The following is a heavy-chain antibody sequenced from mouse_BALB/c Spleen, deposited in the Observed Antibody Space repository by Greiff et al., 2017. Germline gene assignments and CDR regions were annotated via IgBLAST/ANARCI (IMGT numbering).Heavy chain of an antibody. CDR3: ASDTITPVVPYWYFDV. J-gene: IGHJ1*01. Sequence: DVMLVESGGGLVQPGGSLRLSCATSGFTFTDYYMSWVRQPPGKALEWLGFIRNKANGYTTEYSASVKGRFTISRDNSQSILYLQMNTLRAEDSATYYCASDTITPVVPYWYFDVWGAGTTVTVSS. V-gene: IGHV7-3*02. D-gene: IGHD1-1*01. CDR1: GFTFTDYY. CDR2: IRNKANGYTT.